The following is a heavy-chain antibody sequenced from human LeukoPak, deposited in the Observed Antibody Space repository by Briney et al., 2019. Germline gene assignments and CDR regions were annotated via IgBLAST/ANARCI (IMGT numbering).Heavy chain of an antibody. J-gene: IGHJ5*02. CDR3: ARDPVYSTDSSRMGWFDP. Sequence: PGRSLRLSCAASGFTFSSYGMHWVRQAPGKGLEWVAVIWYDGSHKYYADSVKGRFTISRDNSKNTLHLQMNSLRAEDTAVYYCARDPVYSTDSSRMGWFDPWGQGTLVTVSS. D-gene: IGHD6-13*01. CDR2: IWYDGSHK. V-gene: IGHV3-33*01. CDR1: GFTFSSYG.